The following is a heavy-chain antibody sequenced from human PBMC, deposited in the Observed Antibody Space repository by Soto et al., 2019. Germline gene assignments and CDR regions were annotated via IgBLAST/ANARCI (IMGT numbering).Heavy chain of an antibody. V-gene: IGHV1-18*01. Sequence: QVQLVQSGAEVKKPGASVKVSCKASGYTFTNYGISWVRQAPGQGLEWMGWISAYNGNTDYAQKLQGRVTMTTDTSTSTAYMEVRSLRSDDTAVYYCARVGAYCDSTSCRDYWGQGTLVTVSS. CDR1: GYTFTNYG. CDR3: ARVGAYCDSTSCRDY. J-gene: IGHJ4*02. D-gene: IGHD2-2*01. CDR2: ISAYNGNT.